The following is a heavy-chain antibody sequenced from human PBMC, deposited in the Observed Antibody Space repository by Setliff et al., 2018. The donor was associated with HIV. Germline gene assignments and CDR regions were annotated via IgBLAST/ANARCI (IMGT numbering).Heavy chain of an antibody. CDR2: IYKGGST. D-gene: IGHD3-10*01. Sequence: PSETLSLTCVVSGYSISSSYWWGWIRQPPGKGLEWIGWIGYIYKGGSTYYNPSLKSRVTMSEDTSKDQFSLKLRSETAVDTAVYYCARSALWFGEADWYFDLWGRGTLVTVPQ. CDR1: GYSISSSYW. V-gene: IGHV4-28*01. CDR3: ARSALWFGEADWYFDL. J-gene: IGHJ2*01.